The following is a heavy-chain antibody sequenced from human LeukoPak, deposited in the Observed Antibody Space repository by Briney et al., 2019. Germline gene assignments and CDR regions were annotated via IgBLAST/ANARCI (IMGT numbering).Heavy chain of an antibody. D-gene: IGHD3-10*01. CDR2: ISAYNGNT. J-gene: IGHJ6*02. V-gene: IGHV1-18*01. CDR3: ARDRRVWFGELPYGMDV. CDR1: GYTFTSYG. Sequence: ASVKVSCKASGYTFTSYGISWVRQAPGQGLEWMGWISAYNGNTNYAQKFQGRVTMTRDTSTSTVYMELSSLRSEDTAVYYCARDRRVWFGELPYGMDVWGQGTTVTVS.